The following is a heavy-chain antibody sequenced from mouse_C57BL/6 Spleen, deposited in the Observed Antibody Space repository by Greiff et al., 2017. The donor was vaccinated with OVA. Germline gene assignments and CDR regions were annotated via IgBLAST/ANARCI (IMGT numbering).Heavy chain of an antibody. CDR1: GYTFTDYY. Sequence: VQLQQSGPELVKPGASVKISCKASGYTFTDYYMNWVKQSHGKSLEWIGDINPNNGGTSYNQKFKGKATLTVDKSSSTAYMELRSLTSEDSAVYYCARQANWDEGGDYWGQGTTLTVSS. J-gene: IGHJ2*01. V-gene: IGHV1-26*01. CDR3: ARQANWDEGGDY. D-gene: IGHD4-1*01. CDR2: INPNNGGT.